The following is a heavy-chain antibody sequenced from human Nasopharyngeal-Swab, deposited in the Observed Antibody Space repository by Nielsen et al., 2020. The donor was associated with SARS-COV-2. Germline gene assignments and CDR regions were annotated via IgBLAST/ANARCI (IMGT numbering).Heavy chain of an antibody. J-gene: IGHJ5*02. CDR3: AREGGLDYDYVWGSYRPSNWFDP. CDR1: GGSISSYY. Sequence: SETLSLTCTVSGGSISSYYWSWIRQPPGKGLEWIGYIYYSGSTNYNPSLKSRVTISVDTSKNQFSLKLSFVTAADTAVYYCAREGGLDYDYVWGSYRPSNWFDPWGQGTLVTVSS. D-gene: IGHD3-16*02. CDR2: IYYSGST. V-gene: IGHV4-59*01.